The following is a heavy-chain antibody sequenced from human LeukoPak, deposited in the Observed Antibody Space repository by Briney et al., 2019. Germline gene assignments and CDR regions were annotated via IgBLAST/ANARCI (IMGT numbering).Heavy chain of an antibody. CDR1: GGSISNDY. CDR2: IYYSGST. Sequence: KPSETLSLICTVSGGSISNDYWSWIRQSPGKGLEWIGFIYYSGSTNYNPSLKSRVTISVDTSKNQFSLKLSSVTATDTAVYYCARRARAIDNWGQGTLVTVSS. D-gene: IGHD5-12*01. V-gene: IGHV4-59*08. CDR3: ARRARAIDN. J-gene: IGHJ4*02.